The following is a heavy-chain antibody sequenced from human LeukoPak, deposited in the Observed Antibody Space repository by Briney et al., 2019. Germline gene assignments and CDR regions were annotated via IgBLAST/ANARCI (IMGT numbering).Heavy chain of an antibody. D-gene: IGHD6-13*01. V-gene: IGHV4-30-4*01. CDR3: ARRRIAAAGPDP. J-gene: IGHJ5*02. CDR1: GGSIGSGDYY. CDR2: IYYSGST. Sequence: SQTLSLTCTVSGGSIGSGDYYWSWIRQPPGKGLEWIGYIYYSGSTYYNPSLKSRVTISVDTSKNQFSLKLSSVTAADTAVYYCARRRIAAAGPDPWGQGTLVTVSS.